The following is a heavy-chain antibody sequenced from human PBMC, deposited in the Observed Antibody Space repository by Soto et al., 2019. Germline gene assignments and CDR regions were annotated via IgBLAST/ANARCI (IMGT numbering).Heavy chain of an antibody. D-gene: IGHD3-3*01. J-gene: IGHJ6*03. Sequence: QVQLQQWGAGLLKPSETLSLTCAVYGGSFSGYYWSWIRQPPGKGLEWIGEINHSGSTNYNPSLKSRVPISVDTSKNQFSLKLSSVTAADTAVYYCARGVLRFLEWLRGPYYYYMDVWGKGTTVTVSS. CDR3: ARGVLRFLEWLRGPYYYYMDV. CDR2: INHSGST. V-gene: IGHV4-34*01. CDR1: GGSFSGYY.